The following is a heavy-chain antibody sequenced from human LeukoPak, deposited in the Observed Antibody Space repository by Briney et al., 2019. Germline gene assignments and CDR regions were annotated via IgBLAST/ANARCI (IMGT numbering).Heavy chain of an antibody. CDR2: IYYSGST. CDR3: ARLDYSSSYYDS. D-gene: IGHD6-13*01. J-gene: IGHJ4*02. Sequence: PSETLSLTCSVSGGSISSSSYYWGWIRQPPGKGLEWIGSIYYSGSTYHNPSLKSRVTMSVDTSKNQFPLTLTSVTAADTAIYYCARLDYSSSYYDSWGQGTLVTVSS. V-gene: IGHV4-39*01. CDR1: GGSISSSSYY.